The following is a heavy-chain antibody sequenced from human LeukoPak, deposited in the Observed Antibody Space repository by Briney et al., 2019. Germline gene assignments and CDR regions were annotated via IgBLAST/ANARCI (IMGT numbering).Heavy chain of an antibody. J-gene: IGHJ4*02. CDR3: ARGRIKIAAAGTHDY. CDR2: INPNSGGT. Sequence: ASVKVSCKASGYTFTGYYMHWVRQAPGQGLEWMGWINPNSGGTNYAQKFQGRVTMTRDTSISTAYMELSRLRSDDTAVYYCARGRIKIAAAGTHDYWGQGTLVTVSS. V-gene: IGHV1-2*02. CDR1: GYTFTGYY. D-gene: IGHD6-13*01.